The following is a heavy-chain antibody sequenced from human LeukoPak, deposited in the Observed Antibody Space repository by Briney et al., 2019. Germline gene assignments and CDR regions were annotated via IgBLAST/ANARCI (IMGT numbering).Heavy chain of an antibody. V-gene: IGHV4-59*12. D-gene: IGHD6-19*01. J-gene: IGHJ6*03. CDR1: GGSISSYY. CDR2: IYYSGST. Sequence: SETLSLTCTVSGGSISSYYWSWIRQPPGKGLEWIGYIYYSGSTNYNPSLKSRVTISVDTSKNQFSLKLSSVTAADTAVYYCARDQKYSSGWYRDYYYYYMGVWGKGTTVTISS. CDR3: ARDQKYSSGWYRDYYYYYMGV.